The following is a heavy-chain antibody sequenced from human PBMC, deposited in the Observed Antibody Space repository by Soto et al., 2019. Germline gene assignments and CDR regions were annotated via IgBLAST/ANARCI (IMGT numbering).Heavy chain of an antibody. V-gene: IGHV1-46*01. CDR2: INPSLGRT. D-gene: IGHD6-6*01. J-gene: IGHJ4*02. CDR3: ARAPYSSTSFFFDY. CDR1: GYTLTTNH. Sequence: GASVKVSCKASGYTLTTNHMHWVRQAPGQGLEWMGIINPSLGRTNYAQKFQARVAMTWDTSTSTFYMELSSLRSDDTAVYYCARAPYSSTSFFFDYWGQGTLVTVS.